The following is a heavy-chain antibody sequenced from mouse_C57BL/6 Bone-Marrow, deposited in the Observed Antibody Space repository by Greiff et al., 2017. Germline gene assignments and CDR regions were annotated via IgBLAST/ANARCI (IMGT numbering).Heavy chain of an antibody. Sequence: VQLQQSGPELVKPGASVKISCKASGYSFPGYYMNWVKQSPEKSLEWIGEINPSTGGTTYNQKFKAKATLTVDKSSSTAYMQLKSLTSEDSAVYYCASEGGRDYWGQGTTLTVSS. CDR1: GYSFPGYY. CDR3: ASEGGRDY. V-gene: IGHV1-42*01. D-gene: IGHD1-1*01. CDR2: INPSTGGT. J-gene: IGHJ2*01.